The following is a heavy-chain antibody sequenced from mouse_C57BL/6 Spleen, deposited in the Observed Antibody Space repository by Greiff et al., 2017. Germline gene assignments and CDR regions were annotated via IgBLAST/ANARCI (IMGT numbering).Heavy chain of an antibody. Sequence: EVQLQESGPGLVKPSQSLSLTCSVTGYSITSGYYWNWIRQFPGNKLEWMGYISYDGSNNYNPSLKNRISITRDTSKNQFFLKLNSVTTEDTATYYCARDTLTWFAYWGQGTLVTVSA. CDR1: GYSITSGYY. CDR3: ARDTLTWFAY. CDR2: ISYDGSN. V-gene: IGHV3-6*01. J-gene: IGHJ3*01. D-gene: IGHD1-3*01.